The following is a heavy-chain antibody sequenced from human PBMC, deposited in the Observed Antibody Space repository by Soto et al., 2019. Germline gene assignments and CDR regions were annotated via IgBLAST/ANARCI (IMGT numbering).Heavy chain of an antibody. CDR1: GFTFSSDW. Sequence: LRLSCAASGFTFSSDWMHWGRQAPGKGLEWVSGIDTIGDSTYYADSVKGRFTISRDNSKKTLSLQMNSLRAEDTAVYYCGKLRSFNVAAGFDSWGQGTLVTVSS. CDR3: GKLRSFNVAAGFDS. J-gene: IGHJ4*02. V-gene: IGHV3-NL1*01. CDR2: IDTIGDST. D-gene: IGHD6-13*01.